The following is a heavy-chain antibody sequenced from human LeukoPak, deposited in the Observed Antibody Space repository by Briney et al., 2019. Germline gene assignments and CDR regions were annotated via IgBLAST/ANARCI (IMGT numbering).Heavy chain of an antibody. J-gene: IGHJ3*02. CDR2: ISSSSSYI. Sequence: NPGGSLRLSCAASGFTFSSYSMNWVRQAPGKGLEWVSSISSSSSYIYYADSVKGRFTISRDNAKNSLYLQMNSLRAEDTAVYYCARGITMIVVASRVVGAFDIWGQGTMVTVSS. CDR1: GFTFSSYS. V-gene: IGHV3-21*01. CDR3: ARGITMIVVASRVVGAFDI. D-gene: IGHD3-22*01.